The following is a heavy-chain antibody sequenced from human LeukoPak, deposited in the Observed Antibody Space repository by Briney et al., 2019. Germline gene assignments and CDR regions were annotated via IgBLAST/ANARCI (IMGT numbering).Heavy chain of an antibody. D-gene: IGHD3/OR15-3a*01. CDR2: ISGYNGNT. Sequence: GASVKVSCKASGYIFTSYGITWVRQAPGQGLEWMGWISGYNGNTNNAEKFQGRVTMTTDTFTTTAYMELRSLTSDDTAVYYCARGTSMTPVSRFDYWGQGTLVTVSS. CDR1: GYIFTSYG. V-gene: IGHV1-18*01. CDR3: ARGTSMTPVSRFDY. J-gene: IGHJ4*02.